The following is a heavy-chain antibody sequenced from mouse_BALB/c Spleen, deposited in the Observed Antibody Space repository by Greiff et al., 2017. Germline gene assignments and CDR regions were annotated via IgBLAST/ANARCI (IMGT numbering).Heavy chain of an antibody. J-gene: IGHJ2*01. CDR1: GYSITSDYA. Sequence: EVHLVESGPGLVKPSQSLSLTCTVTGYSITSDYAWNWIRQFPGNKLEWLGYISDSGSTSYNPSLKSRITITRDTSKSQYYRQLNSVTTEDTATYDCARCHYGRSYDLDDWGQGTTLTVSS. V-gene: IGHV3-2*02. CDR2: ISDSGST. D-gene: IGHD1-1*01. CDR3: ARCHYGRSYDLDD.